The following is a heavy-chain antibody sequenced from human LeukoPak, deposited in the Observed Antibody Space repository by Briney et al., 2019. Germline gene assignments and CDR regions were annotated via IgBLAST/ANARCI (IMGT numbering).Heavy chain of an antibody. D-gene: IGHD6-13*01. Sequence: GGSLRLSCAASGFTFSSYSMNWVRQAPGKGLEWVSSISSSSSYIYYADSVKGRFTISRDNAKNSLYLQMNSLRAEDTAVYYCARDYIATADSSSWRLRAFDIWGQGTMVTVSS. CDR3: ARDYIATADSSSWRLRAFDI. CDR2: ISSSSSYI. CDR1: GFTFSSYS. J-gene: IGHJ3*02. V-gene: IGHV3-21*01.